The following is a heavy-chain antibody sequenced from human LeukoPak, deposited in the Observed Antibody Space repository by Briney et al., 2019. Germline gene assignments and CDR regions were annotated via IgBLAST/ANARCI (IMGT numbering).Heavy chain of an antibody. CDR3: ARDLDYYYGSGNYAESY. J-gene: IGHJ4*02. CDR1: GFTFSSYW. CDR2: INTDGSST. D-gene: IGHD3-10*01. V-gene: IGHV3-74*01. Sequence: GGSLRLSCAASGFTFSSYWMHWVRHAPGKGLVWVSRINTDGSSTNYADSVKGRFTISRDNAKNTLYLQMNSLRAEDAAVYYCARDLDYYYGSGNYAESYWGQGTLVTVSS.